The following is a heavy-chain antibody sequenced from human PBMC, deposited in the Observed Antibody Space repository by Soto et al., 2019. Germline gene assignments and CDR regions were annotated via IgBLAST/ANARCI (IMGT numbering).Heavy chain of an antibody. CDR3: ASAGNYYDSSGHIRGVFDY. J-gene: IGHJ4*02. V-gene: IGHV3-74*01. D-gene: IGHD3-22*01. CDR1: GFTFSSYW. Sequence: HPGGSLRLSCAASGFTFSSYWMHWVRQAPGKGLVWVSRINSDGSSTSYADSVKGRFTISRDNAKNTLYLQMNSLRAEDTAVYYCASAGNYYDSSGHIRGVFDYWGQGTLVTVSS. CDR2: INSDGSST.